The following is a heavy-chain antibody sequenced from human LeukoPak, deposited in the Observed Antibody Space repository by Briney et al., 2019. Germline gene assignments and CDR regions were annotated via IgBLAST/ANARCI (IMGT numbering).Heavy chain of an antibody. CDR3: AREERNVYYYYMDV. Sequence: ASVKVSCKASGYTFTGYYMHWVRQAPGQGLEWMGWINPNSGGTNYAQKFQGRVTISVDTSKNQFSLKLSSVTAADTAVYYCAREERNVYYYYMDVWGKGTTVTVSS. V-gene: IGHV1-2*02. CDR2: INPNSGGT. CDR1: GYTFTGYY. D-gene: IGHD1-1*01. J-gene: IGHJ6*03.